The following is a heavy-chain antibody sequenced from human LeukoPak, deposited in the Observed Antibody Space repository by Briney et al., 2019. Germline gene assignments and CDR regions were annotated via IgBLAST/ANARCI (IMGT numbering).Heavy chain of an antibody. Sequence: GGSLRLSCAASGFTFSNYAMSWVRQAPGEGLEWVSVISGSGGSTYYADSVKGRFTISRDNSKNTLYPQMNSLRAEDTAVYYCAKEIYGDATGGRFQHWGQGTLVTVSS. CDR3: AKEIYGDATGGRFQH. CDR1: GFTFSNYA. D-gene: IGHD4-17*01. V-gene: IGHV3-23*01. CDR2: ISGSGGST. J-gene: IGHJ1*01.